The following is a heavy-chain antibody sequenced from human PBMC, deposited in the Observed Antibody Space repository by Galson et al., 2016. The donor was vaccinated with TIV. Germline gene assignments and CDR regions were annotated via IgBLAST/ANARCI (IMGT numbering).Heavy chain of an antibody. J-gene: IGHJ4*02. Sequence: CAISGDSVSSTSAAWNWIRQSPSRGLEWLGRTYYRSTWYNDYDASLKRRITINPDTSKNQFSLQLTSVTPEDEAVYYCARGAPSVFGVIMTLDYWGQGTLVTVSS. CDR1: GDSVSSTSAA. V-gene: IGHV6-1*01. CDR2: TYYRSTWYN. CDR3: ARGAPSVFGVIMTLDY. D-gene: IGHD3-3*01.